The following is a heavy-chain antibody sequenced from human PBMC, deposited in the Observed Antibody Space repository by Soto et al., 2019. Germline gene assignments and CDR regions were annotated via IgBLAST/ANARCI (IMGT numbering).Heavy chain of an antibody. Sequence: PSETLSLTCVVYGGSFSGCYWRWIRQSPGKGLEWIGEINDSGRTDYNPSLRSRVTKSEDTSKNQFSLKMTSVIAADTAVYCCARDPDSSGYYYPWGQGALVTVSS. D-gene: IGHD3-22*01. V-gene: IGHV4-34*01. J-gene: IGHJ5*02. CDR3: ARDPDSSGYYYP. CDR1: GGSFSGCY. CDR2: INDSGRT.